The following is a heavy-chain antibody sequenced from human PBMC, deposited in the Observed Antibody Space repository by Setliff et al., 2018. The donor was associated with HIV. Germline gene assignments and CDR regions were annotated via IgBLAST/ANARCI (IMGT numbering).Heavy chain of an antibody. J-gene: IGHJ4*02. CDR3: ARAPGDILTAYFGGLDY. D-gene: IGHD3-9*01. CDR1: GFTFSTYW. V-gene: IGHV3-74*01. Sequence: GGSLRLSCAASGFTFSTYWMHWVRQAPGKGLVWVSRINSDGSSTSYADSVKSRFTISRDNAKNTLYLQMNSLRAEDTAVYYCARAPGDILTAYFGGLDYWGQGALVTVSS. CDR2: INSDGSST.